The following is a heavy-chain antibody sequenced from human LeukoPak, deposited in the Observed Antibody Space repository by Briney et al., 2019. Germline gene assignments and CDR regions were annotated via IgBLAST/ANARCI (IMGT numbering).Heavy chain of an antibody. CDR1: RYTFISYG. CDR3: ARGGYDPRGEDY. D-gene: IGHD5-12*01. CDR2: ISAFNGNS. Sequence: ASVKVSCKASRYTFISYGINWVRQAPGQGLEWMGWISAFNGNSNSAQKFQGRVTMTTDTSTSTAYMELRSLRSDDTAVYYCARGGYDPRGEDYWGQGTLVTVSS. J-gene: IGHJ4*02. V-gene: IGHV1-18*01.